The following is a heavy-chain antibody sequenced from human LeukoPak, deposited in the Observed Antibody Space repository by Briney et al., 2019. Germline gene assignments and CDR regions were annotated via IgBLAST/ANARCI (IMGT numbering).Heavy chain of an antibody. CDR1: GFTFSSYG. V-gene: IGHV3-23*01. CDR2: ISGSGGST. CDR3: ATSMAQDVDAFHI. Sequence: GGSLRLSCAASGFTFSSYGMSWVRQAPGKGLEWVSAISGSGGSTYYADSVKGRFTISRDNSKNSLYLQMNNLRAEDTAMFYCATSMAQDVDAFHIWGQGTMVTVSS. J-gene: IGHJ3*02. D-gene: IGHD2-8*01.